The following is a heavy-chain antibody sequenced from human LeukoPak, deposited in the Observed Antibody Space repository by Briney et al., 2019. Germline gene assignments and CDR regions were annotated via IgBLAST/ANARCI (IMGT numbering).Heavy chain of an antibody. V-gene: IGHV3-23*01. D-gene: IGHD3-3*01. CDR1: GFTFSSYA. CDR2: ISGSGGST. CDR3: AKAQGRFLGDWFDP. J-gene: IGHJ5*02. Sequence: GGSLRLSCAASGFTFSSYAMSWVRQAPGKGLEWVSAISGSGGSTYYADSVKGRFTISRDNSENTLYLQMNSLRAEDAAVYYCAKAQGRFLGDWFDPWGQGTLVTVSS.